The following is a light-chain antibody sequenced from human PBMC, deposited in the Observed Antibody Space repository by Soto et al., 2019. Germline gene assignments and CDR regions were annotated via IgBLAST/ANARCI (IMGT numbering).Light chain of an antibody. CDR2: AAS. V-gene: IGKV1-39*01. Sequence: DIQMTQSPSSLSASVGDRVTITCRASQSISSYLNWYQQKPGKAPKLLIYAASSLQSGVPSRFSGSGSGTYFTLTISSLQPEDFATYYCQQSYSTVRTFGQGTKLEIK. CDR1: QSISSY. CDR3: QQSYSTVRT. J-gene: IGKJ2*01.